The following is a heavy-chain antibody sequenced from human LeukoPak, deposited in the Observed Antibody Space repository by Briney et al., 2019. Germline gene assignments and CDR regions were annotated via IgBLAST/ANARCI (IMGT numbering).Heavy chain of an antibody. J-gene: IGHJ3*02. CDR3: ARDMTGSGWNDAFDI. V-gene: IGHV4-61*02. CDR1: GGSISSESDY. D-gene: IGHD6-19*01. CDR2: IYSSGNS. Sequence: PSETLSLTCTVSGGSISSESDYWRWIRQPAGKGLEWIGRIYSSGNSKYNPSLKSRVTISVDTSRNQFSLNLSSVTAADTAVYYCARDMTGSGWNDAFDIWGQGTMVTVSS.